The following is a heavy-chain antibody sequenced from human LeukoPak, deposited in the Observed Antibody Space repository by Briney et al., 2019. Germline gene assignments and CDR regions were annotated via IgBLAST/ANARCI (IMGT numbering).Heavy chain of an antibody. J-gene: IGHJ6*03. V-gene: IGHV4-39*07. CDR2: IYYSGST. CDR1: GGSISSSSYY. Sequence: SETLSLTCTVSGGSISSSSYYWGWIRQPPGKGLEWIGSIYYSGSTYYNPSLKSRVTISVDTSKNQFSLKLSSVTAADTAVYYCARAVYYGSGSCYHYYMGVWGKGTTVTVSS. CDR3: ARAVYYGSGSCYHYYMGV. D-gene: IGHD3-10*01.